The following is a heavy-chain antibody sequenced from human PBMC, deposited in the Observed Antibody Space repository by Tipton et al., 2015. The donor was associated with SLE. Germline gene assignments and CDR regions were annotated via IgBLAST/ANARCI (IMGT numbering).Heavy chain of an antibody. V-gene: IGHV4-59*01. CDR2: IYYTGST. J-gene: IGHJ3*02. Sequence: TLYLTCTVSGDSISSYYWSWIRQPPGKGLEWIGYIYYTGSTNYNPSLKSRVTISVDTSKNQFSLRLSSVTAADTAVYYCARRGIAARRDAFDIWGQGTMVTVSS. CDR3: ARRGIAARRDAFDI. CDR1: GDSISSYY. D-gene: IGHD6-6*01.